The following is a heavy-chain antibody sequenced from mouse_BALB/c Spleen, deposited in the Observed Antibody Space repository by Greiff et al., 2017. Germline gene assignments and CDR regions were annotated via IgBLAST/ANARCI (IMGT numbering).Heavy chain of an antibody. CDR1: GFNIKDYY. J-gene: IGHJ3*01. V-gene: IGHV14-1*02. D-gene: IGHD1-2*01. Sequence: VHVKQSGAELVRPGALVKLSCKASGFNIKDYYMHWVKQRPEQGLEWIGWIDPENGNTIYDPKFQGKASITADTSSNTAYLQLSSLTSEDTAVYYCAKDYGPFAYWGQGTLVTVSA. CDR2: IDPENGNT. CDR3: AKDYGPFAY.